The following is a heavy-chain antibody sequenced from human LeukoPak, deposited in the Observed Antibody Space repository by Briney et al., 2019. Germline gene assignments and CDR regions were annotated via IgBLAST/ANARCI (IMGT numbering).Heavy chain of an antibody. CDR3: ARGGIYGKYYGSGSYRPVDY. D-gene: IGHD3-10*01. Sequence: SETLSLTCTVSGYSISSSYYWGWIRQPPGKGLEWIGSIYYSGSTYYNPSLKSRVTISVDTSKNQFSLKLSSVTAADTAVYYCARGGIYGKYYGSGSYRPVDYWGQGTLVTVSS. J-gene: IGHJ4*02. CDR1: GYSISSSYY. CDR2: IYYSGST. V-gene: IGHV4-38-2*02.